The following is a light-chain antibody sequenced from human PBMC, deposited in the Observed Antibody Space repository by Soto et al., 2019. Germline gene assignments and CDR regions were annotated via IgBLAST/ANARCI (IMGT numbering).Light chain of an antibody. CDR3: AAWDDSLSGYV. CDR1: SSNIGTNA. V-gene: IGLV1-44*01. Sequence: QSVLTQPPSLSGTPGQRVTISCSGRSSNIGTNAVNWYQHLPGTAPKLLIYTNNQRPSGVPDRFSGSKSGTSASLAISGLQSEDEADYYCAAWDDSLSGYVFGTGTKVTVL. J-gene: IGLJ1*01. CDR2: TNN.